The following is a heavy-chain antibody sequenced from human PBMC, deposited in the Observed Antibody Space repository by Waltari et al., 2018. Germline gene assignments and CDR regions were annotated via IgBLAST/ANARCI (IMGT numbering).Heavy chain of an antibody. CDR2: FYSGGRT. J-gene: IGHJ4*02. CDR1: GFTINTTY. V-gene: IGHV3-53*01. Sequence: ELQLVESGGGLIQPGGSLRLSCAASGFTINTTYLTWVRQAPGKGVEWVSVFYSGGRTYYADSVKGRFTISRDDPNNTLYLQMNSLRAEDTAVYYCASGPGWLNKWGQGALVTVSS. CDR3: ASGPGWLNK. D-gene: IGHD5-12*01.